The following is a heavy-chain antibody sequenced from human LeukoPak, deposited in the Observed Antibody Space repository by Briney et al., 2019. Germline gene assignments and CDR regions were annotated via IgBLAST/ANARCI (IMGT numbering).Heavy chain of an antibody. CDR2: INGDGSST. CDR1: GLSFSKAW. V-gene: IGHV3-74*01. CDR3: ARGYSSRTDY. Sequence: GGSLRLSCAASGLSFSKAWMSWVRQAPGKGLVWVSQINGDGSSTNYADSVKGRFTISRDNAKNTLYLQMNSLRAEDTAVYYCARGYSSRTDYWGQGTLVTVSS. J-gene: IGHJ4*02. D-gene: IGHD6-13*01.